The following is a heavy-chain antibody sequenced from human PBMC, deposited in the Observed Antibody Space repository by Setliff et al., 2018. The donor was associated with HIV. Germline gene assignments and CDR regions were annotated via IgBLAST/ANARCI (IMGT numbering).Heavy chain of an antibody. CDR3: ARDRMPMASWVPDK. CDR1: DDSISSNY. V-gene: IGHV4-4*07. J-gene: IGHJ4*02. D-gene: IGHD2-2*01. Sequence: TLSLTCTVSDDSISSNYWSWIRQSAGKGLEWVGRIYTGGRTNYNPSLKGRVTMSVDTSKNQFSLNLSSVTAADTAVYYCARDRMPMASWVPDKWGQGTLVTVSS. CDR2: IYTGGRT.